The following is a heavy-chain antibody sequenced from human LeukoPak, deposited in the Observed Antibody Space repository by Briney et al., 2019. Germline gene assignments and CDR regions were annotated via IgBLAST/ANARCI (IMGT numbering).Heavy chain of an antibody. Sequence: GGSLRLSCTASGFTFSSYSMNWVRQAPGKGLEWVSSISSSSSYIYYTDSLKDRFTVSRDNAKKKLDLQMNRLRGEETGVNYRAKDPPAPGRYCSSTSCFPFDSWGQGTLVTVSS. J-gene: IGHJ5*01. CDR3: AKDPPAPGRYCSSTSCFPFDS. CDR1: GFTFSSYS. V-gene: IGHV3-21*04. D-gene: IGHD2-2*01. CDR2: ISSSSSYI.